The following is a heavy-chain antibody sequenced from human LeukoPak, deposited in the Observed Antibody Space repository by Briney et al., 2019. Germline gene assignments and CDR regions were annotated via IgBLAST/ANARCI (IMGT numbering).Heavy chain of an antibody. CDR3: ARGSMGGSGSYYRDYYYGMDV. J-gene: IGHJ6*02. CDR2: ILNGGST. Sequence: PSETLSLTCTVSGGSISTYYWTWIRQPAGKGLECIGRILNGGSTNYNPSLKSRLTMSVDTSKNQFSLKLNSVTAADTAVYYCARGSMGGSGSYYRDYYYGMDVWGQGTTVTVSS. D-gene: IGHD3-10*01. V-gene: IGHV4-4*07. CDR1: GGSISTYY.